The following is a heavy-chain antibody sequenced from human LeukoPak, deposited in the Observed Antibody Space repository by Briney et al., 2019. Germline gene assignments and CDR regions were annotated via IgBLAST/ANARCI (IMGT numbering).Heavy chain of an antibody. J-gene: IGHJ4*02. CDR3: ARVPFRSYYDSSGYCFDY. Sequence: SETLSLTCTVSGGSISSSSYYWGWIRQPPGKGLEWIGSIYYSGSTYYNPSLKSRVTISVDTSKNQFSLKLSSVTAADTAVYYCARVPFRSYYDSSGYCFDYWGQGTLVTVSS. CDR1: GGSISSSSYY. D-gene: IGHD3-22*01. CDR2: IYYSGST. V-gene: IGHV4-39*07.